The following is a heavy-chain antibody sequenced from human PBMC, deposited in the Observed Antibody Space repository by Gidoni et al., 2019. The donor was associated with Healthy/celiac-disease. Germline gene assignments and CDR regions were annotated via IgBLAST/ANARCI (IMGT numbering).Heavy chain of an antibody. CDR2: ISYDGSNK. CDR3: ARWFGESYGMDV. Sequence: QVQLVESGGGVVQPGRSLRLSCAASGFTFSSYAMHWVRQAPGKGLEGVAVISYDGSNKYYADSVKGRFTISRDNSKNTLYLQMNSLRAEDTAVYYCARWFGESYGMDVWGQGTTVTVSS. J-gene: IGHJ6*02. CDR1: GFTFSSYA. D-gene: IGHD3-10*01. V-gene: IGHV3-30-3*01.